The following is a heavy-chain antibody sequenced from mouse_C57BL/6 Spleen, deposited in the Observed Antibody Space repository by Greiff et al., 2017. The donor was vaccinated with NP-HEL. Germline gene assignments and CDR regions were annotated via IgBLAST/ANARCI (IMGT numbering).Heavy chain of an antibody. CDR1: GYTFTDYN. D-gene: IGHD1-1*01. V-gene: IGHV1-22*01. Sequence: VQLKQSGPELVKPGASVKMSCKASGYTFTDYNMHWVKQSHGKSLEWIGYINPNNGGTSYNQKFKGKATLTVNKSSSTAYMELRSLTSEDSAVYYCARKDYYYGLFDYWGQGTTLTVSS. CDR3: ARKDYYYGLFDY. J-gene: IGHJ2*01. CDR2: INPNNGGT.